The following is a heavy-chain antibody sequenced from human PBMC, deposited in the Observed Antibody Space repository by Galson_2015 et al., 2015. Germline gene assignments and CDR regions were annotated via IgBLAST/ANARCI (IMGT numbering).Heavy chain of an antibody. CDR3: ARAFSDTLSGAFDS. D-gene: IGHD2/OR15-2a*01. CDR2: IIPIFGTA. Sequence: SVKVSCKASGGTFSSYAISWVRQAPGQGLEWMGGIIPIFGTANYAQKFQGRVTITADESTSTAYMELSSLRSEDTAVYYCARAFSDTLSGAFDSWGQGTMVTVSS. V-gene: IGHV1-69*13. J-gene: IGHJ3*02. CDR1: GGTFSSYA.